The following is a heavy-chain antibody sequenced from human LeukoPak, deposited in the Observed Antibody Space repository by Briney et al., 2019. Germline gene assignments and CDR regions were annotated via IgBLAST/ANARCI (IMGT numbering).Heavy chain of an antibody. CDR2: ISYDGSNK. CDR1: GFTFSSYA. V-gene: IGHV3-30-3*01. Sequence: GGSLRLSCAASGFTFSSYAMHWVRQAPGKGLEWVAVISYDGSNKYYADSVKGRFTISRDNSKNTLYLQMNSLRAEDTAVYYCARDPSGRPYYYYYMDVWGKGTTVTVSS. CDR3: ARDPSGRPYYYYYMDV. D-gene: IGHD3-10*01. J-gene: IGHJ6*03.